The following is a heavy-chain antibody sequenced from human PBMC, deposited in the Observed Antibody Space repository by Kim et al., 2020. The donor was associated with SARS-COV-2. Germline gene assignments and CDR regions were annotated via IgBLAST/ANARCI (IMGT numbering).Heavy chain of an antibody. CDR1: GYSFTSYW. CDR3: ARQGHYYGSGSYYTLGYYYYMDV. V-gene: IGHV5-51*01. D-gene: IGHD3-10*01. J-gene: IGHJ6*03. Sequence: GESLKISCKGSGYSFTSYWIGWVRQMPGKGLEWMGIIYPGDSDTRYSPSFQGQVTISADKSISTAYLQWSSLKASDTAMYYCARQGHYYGSGSYYTLGYYYYMDVGGKGTTVTVSS. CDR2: IYPGDSDT.